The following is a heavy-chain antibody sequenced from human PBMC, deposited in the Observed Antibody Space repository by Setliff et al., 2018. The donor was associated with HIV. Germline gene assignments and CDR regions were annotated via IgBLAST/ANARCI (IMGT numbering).Heavy chain of an antibody. Sequence: PGGSLRLSCAASGFTVSSHYMSWVRQAPGKGLEWVSVMYSGGRTYHADSVKGRFFISRDSSKSAVYLQMGSLRAEGMSVYYCARGGTYSSGPLDYWGQGILVTVSS. V-gene: IGHV3-53*05. CDR2: MYSGGRT. J-gene: IGHJ4*02. CDR1: GFTVSSHY. D-gene: IGHD3-22*01. CDR3: ARGGTYSSGPLDY.